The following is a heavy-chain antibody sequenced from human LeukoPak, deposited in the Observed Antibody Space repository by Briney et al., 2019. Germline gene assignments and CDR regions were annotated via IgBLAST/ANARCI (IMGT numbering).Heavy chain of an antibody. V-gene: IGHV3-23*01. CDR2: ISGSGGST. Sequence: SGGSLRLSCAASGFTFSSYAMSWVRQAPGKGLEWVSAISGSGGSTYYADSVKGRFTISRDNSKNTLYLQMNSLRAEDTAVYYCAKDPPATVTRFFLTNDAFDIWGQGTMVTVSS. D-gene: IGHD4-17*01. CDR1: GFTFSSYA. CDR3: AKDPPATVTRFFLTNDAFDI. J-gene: IGHJ3*02.